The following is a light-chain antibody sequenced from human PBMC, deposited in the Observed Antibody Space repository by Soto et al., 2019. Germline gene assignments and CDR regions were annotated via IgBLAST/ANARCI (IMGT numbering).Light chain of an antibody. J-gene: IGLJ3*02. CDR1: SSDVGSYNL. V-gene: IGLV2-23*01. CDR2: DGS. CDR3: CSYAGSSTWV. Sequence: QSALTQPASVSGSPGQSITISCTGTSSDVGSYNLVSWYQQHPGKAPKLMIYDGSKRPSGVSNRFSVSKSGNTASLTISGLQAEDEADYYCCSYAGSSTWVFGGGTKLTVL.